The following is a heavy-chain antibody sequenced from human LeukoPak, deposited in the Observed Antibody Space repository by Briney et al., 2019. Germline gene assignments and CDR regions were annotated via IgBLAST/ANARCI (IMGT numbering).Heavy chain of an antibody. J-gene: IGHJ4*02. Sequence: PGGSLRLSCAASGFTFSSYAMSWVRQAPGKGLEWVSAISGSGGSTYYADSVKGRFTISRDNSKNTLYLQMNSLRAEGTAVYYCAKHLYGFSAFDYWGQGTLVTVSS. D-gene: IGHD4-17*01. CDR1: GFTFSSYA. CDR3: AKHLYGFSAFDY. CDR2: ISGSGGST. V-gene: IGHV3-23*01.